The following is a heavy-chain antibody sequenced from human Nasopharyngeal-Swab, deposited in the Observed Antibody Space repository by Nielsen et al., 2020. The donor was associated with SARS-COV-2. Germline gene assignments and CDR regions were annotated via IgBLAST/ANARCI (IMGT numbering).Heavy chain of an antibody. J-gene: IGHJ4*02. CDR2: ISSSSSYI. D-gene: IGHD3-3*01. Sequence: GESLKISCAASGFTFSSYSMNWVRQAPGKGLEWVSSISSSSSYIYYADSVKGRFTISRDNAKNSLYLQMNSLRAEDTAVYYCARDRLQYYDFWSGYPNYLDYWGQGTLVTVSS. CDR1: GFTFSSYS. V-gene: IGHV3-21*01. CDR3: ARDRLQYYDFWSGYPNYLDY.